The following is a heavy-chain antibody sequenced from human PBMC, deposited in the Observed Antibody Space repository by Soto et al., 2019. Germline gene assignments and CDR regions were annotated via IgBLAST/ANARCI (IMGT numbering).Heavy chain of an antibody. CDR3: ARGCSGGTNCFYFDF. CDR2: ISNDGTDQ. J-gene: IGHJ4*02. V-gene: IGHV3-30*03. D-gene: IGHD6-13*01. Sequence: QVQLVESGGGVVQPGRSLRLSCAASGFTFGNFGIHWVRQAPGKGLEWVADISNDGTDQYYADSVKGRFTISRDNSKNTLYLQMNSLRAEDTALYYCARGCSGGTNCFYFDFWGQGILVTVSS. CDR1: GFTFGNFG.